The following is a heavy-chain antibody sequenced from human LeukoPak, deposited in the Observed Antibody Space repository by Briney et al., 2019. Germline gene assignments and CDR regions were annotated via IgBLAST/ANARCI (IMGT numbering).Heavy chain of an antibody. Sequence: PGGSLRLSCAASGFTFSSYAMSWVRQPPGKGLVYIACINTDGFSTSYADSVKGRFTISRDNAKNTLYLQMNSLRAEDTAVYYCARSRTYGDYGRGLDYWGQGTLVTVSS. CDR2: INTDGFST. CDR3: ARSRTYGDYGRGLDY. J-gene: IGHJ4*02. D-gene: IGHD4-17*01. V-gene: IGHV3-74*01. CDR1: GFTFSSYA.